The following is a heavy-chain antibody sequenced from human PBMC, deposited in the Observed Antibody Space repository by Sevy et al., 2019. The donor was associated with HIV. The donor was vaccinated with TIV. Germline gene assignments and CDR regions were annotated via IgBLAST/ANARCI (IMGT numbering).Heavy chain of an antibody. Sequence: GGSLRLSCAAFGFTFSSYTMHWVRQAPGKGLEWVAVISYDGSNKYYADSVKGRFTISRDNSKNTLYLQMNSLRAEDTAVYYCARGGLGGFAQTLDVWGQGTTVTVSS. CDR2: ISYDGSNK. CDR1: GFTFSSYT. J-gene: IGHJ6*02. CDR3: ARGGLGGFAQTLDV. D-gene: IGHD3-16*01. V-gene: IGHV3-30*04.